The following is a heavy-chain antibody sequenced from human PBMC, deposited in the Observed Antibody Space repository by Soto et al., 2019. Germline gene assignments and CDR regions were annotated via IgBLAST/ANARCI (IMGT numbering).Heavy chain of an antibody. J-gene: IGHJ4*02. CDR2: ISGSGGST. CDR3: AKDLTFSSSWYLYYFDY. CDR1: GFTFSSYA. D-gene: IGHD6-13*01. V-gene: IGHV3-23*01. Sequence: EVQLLESGGGLVQPGGSLRLSCAASGFTFSSYAMSWVRQAPGKGLEWVSAISGSGGSTYYADSVKGRFTISRDNSKNTLYLQMKSLRAEDTAVYYCAKDLTFSSSWYLYYFDYWGQGTLVTVSS.